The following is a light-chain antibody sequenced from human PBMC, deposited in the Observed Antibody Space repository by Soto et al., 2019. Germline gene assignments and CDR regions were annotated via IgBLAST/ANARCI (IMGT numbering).Light chain of an antibody. CDR2: EVS. CDR1: GSDVGGYNH. J-gene: IGLJ1*01. V-gene: IGLV2-14*01. Sequence: QSVLTQPASVSGSPGQSITISCTGTGSDVGGYNHVSWYQQHPGKAPKLIIYEVSNRPSGISNRFSGSKSGNTASLTISGLQAEDEADYYCSSYTSSTTYVFANGTKVTVL. CDR3: SSYTSSTTYV.